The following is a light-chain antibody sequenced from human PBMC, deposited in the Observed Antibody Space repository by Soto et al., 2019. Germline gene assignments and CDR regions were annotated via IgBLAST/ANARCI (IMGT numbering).Light chain of an antibody. Sequence: DVVRTQSPLSLPVTLGQPASISCRSSQSLVYSDGNTYLNWFQQRPDQSPRRLIYKVSNRDSGVPDRFSGSGSGTDFTLKISRVEAEDVGVYYCMQGTHWPRTFDQGTKVEIK. CDR3: MQGTHWPRT. CDR2: KVS. CDR1: QSLVYSDGNTY. J-gene: IGKJ1*01. V-gene: IGKV2-30*01.